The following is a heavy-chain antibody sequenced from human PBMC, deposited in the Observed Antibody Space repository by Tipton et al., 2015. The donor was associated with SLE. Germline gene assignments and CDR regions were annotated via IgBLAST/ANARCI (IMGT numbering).Heavy chain of an antibody. CDR2: IKKDGSEQ. D-gene: IGHD3/OR15-3a*01. Sequence: SLRLSCVTSGFTFSTYWMSWARQAPGKGLEWVASIKKDGSEQYYVDSVKGRFTISRHNSKNTLYLQMNSLRAEDTAVYYCAGGLGNFDYWGQGPLVTVSS. CDR1: GFTFSTYW. J-gene: IGHJ4*02. CDR3: AGGLGNFDY. V-gene: IGHV3-7*03.